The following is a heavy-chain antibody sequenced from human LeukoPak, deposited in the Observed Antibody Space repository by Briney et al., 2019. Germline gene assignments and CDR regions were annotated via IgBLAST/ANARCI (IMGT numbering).Heavy chain of an antibody. CDR3: ARFIHLGEYKHYFDY. CDR2: IYYRGST. Sequence: SETLSLTRTVSGGALSSNFYYWGGIRHPPGEGVEGIGTIYYRGSTYYNPSLKSRVTISVDTSKNQFSLKLTSVTAADTAVYYCARFIHLGEYKHYFDYWGQGTLVTVSS. J-gene: IGHJ4*02. D-gene: IGHD3-16*01. V-gene: IGHV4-39*01. CDR1: GGALSSNFYY.